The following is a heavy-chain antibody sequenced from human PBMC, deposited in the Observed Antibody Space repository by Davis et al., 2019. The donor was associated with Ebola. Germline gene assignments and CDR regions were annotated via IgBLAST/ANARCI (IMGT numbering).Heavy chain of an antibody. CDR2: IKEDGSES. V-gene: IGHV3-7*03. CDR3: ARLLIGSGYFFDY. J-gene: IGHJ4*02. Sequence: GESLKISCAASGFTFSSYWMTWVRQAPGKGLEWVASIKEDGSESDYVDSVKGRFTISRDNAKDSLYLQMNSLRAEDTAVYYCARLLIGSGYFFDYWGQGTLVTVSS. CDR1: GFTFSSYW. D-gene: IGHD3-22*01.